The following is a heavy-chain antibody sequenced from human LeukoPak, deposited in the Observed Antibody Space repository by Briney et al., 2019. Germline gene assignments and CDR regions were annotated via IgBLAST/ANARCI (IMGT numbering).Heavy chain of an antibody. CDR3: ARGLYELVPAAMLGVRYYYSYYGMDV. V-gene: IGHV4-34*01. J-gene: IGHJ6*02. CDR2: INHSGST. D-gene: IGHD2-2*01. CDR1: GGSFSGYY. Sequence: SETLSLTCAVYGGSFSGYYWSWIRQPPGKGLEWIGEINHSGSTNYNPSLKSRVTISVDTSKNQFSLKLSSVTAADTAVYYCARGLYELVPAAMLGVRYYYSYYGMDVWGQGPRSPSP.